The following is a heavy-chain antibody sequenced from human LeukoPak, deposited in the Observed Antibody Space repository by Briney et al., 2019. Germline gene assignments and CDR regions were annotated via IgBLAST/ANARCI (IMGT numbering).Heavy chain of an antibody. D-gene: IGHD2-15*01. CDR1: GFTFSSYS. CDR2: INTRSYI. V-gene: IGHV3-21*01. CDR3: AREGGYCYGASCRFFDS. J-gene: IGHJ4*02. Sequence: GGSLRLSCAASGFTFSSYSMNGVRQAPGGGVEWVSSINTRSYIYSADSVKGRFTISRENDKNSVYLQMNSLREEDTAVYYCAREGGYCYGASCRFFDSWGQGTLLTVSS.